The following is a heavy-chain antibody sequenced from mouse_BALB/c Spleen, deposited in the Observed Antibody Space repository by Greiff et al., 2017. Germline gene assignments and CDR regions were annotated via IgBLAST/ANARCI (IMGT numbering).Heavy chain of an antibody. CDR1: GFTFSSYA. D-gene: IGHD4-1*01. CDR3: ARERELGLGFAY. CDR2: ISSGGST. Sequence: EVQRVESGGGLVKPGGSLKLSCAASGFTFSSYAMSWVRQTPEKRLEWVASISSGGSTYYPDSVKGRFTISRDNARNILYLQMSSLRSEDTAMYYCARERELGLGFAYWGQGTLVTVSA. V-gene: IGHV5-6-5*01. J-gene: IGHJ3*01.